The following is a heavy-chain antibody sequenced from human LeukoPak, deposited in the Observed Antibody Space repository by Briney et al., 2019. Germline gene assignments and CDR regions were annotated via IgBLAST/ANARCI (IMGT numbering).Heavy chain of an antibody. V-gene: IGHV4-39*07. J-gene: IGHJ4*02. CDR3: ARDLRYYDGSGL. Sequence: SETLSLTCTVSGDSISSSSYYWGWIRQPPGKGLEWIGNIYYSGSTYYNPSLKSRVTILVDTFKNQFSLKLSSVTAADTAVYYCARDLRYYDGSGLWGQGTLVTVSS. D-gene: IGHD3-22*01. CDR2: IYYSGST. CDR1: GDSISSSSYY.